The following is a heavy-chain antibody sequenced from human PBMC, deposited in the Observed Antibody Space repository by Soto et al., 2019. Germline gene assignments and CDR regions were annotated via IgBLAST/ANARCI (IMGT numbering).Heavy chain of an antibody. D-gene: IGHD6-19*01. CDR2: IPSKTNTYAT. CDR3: TRQHLDVPVASAIDY. J-gene: IGHJ4*02. Sequence: QPGGSLRLSCAASGFTFSGSTIHWVRQTSGKGLEWVGRIPSKTNTYATAYAASVKGRFTISRDDSKNTAYLQMNSLKTEDTAVYYCTRQHLDVPVASAIDYWGQGTLVTVSS. V-gene: IGHV3-73*01. CDR1: GFTFSGST.